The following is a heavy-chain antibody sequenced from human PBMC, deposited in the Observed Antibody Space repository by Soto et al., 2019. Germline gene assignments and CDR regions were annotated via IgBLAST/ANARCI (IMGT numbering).Heavy chain of an antibody. V-gene: IGHV1-69*01. J-gene: IGHJ6*02. CDR1: GGTFSSYA. CDR2: IIPIFGTA. CDR3: ARDYRVAKAGYRTYYYNCSGMDV. Sequence: QVQLVQSGAEVKKPGSSVKVSCKASGGTFSSYAISWVRQAPGQGLEWMGGIIPIFGTANYAQKFQGRVTITADESTSTANVTLSSLRSEDTAEYYRARDYRVAKAGYRTYYYNCSGMDVWGQGTTVTVSS. D-gene: IGHD5-18*01.